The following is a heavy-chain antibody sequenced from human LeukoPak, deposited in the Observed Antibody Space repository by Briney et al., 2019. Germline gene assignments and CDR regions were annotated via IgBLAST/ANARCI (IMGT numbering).Heavy chain of an antibody. CDR3: AKVSWLETYYFVY. Sequence: SETLSLTCTVSGGSISSYYWSWIRQPPGKGLEWIGYIYYSGSTNYNPSLKSRVTISVDTSKNQFSLKLSSVTAADTAVYYCAKVSWLETYYFVYWGQGTLVTVSS. J-gene: IGHJ4*02. D-gene: IGHD6-19*01. CDR1: GGSISSYY. V-gene: IGHV4-59*01. CDR2: IYYSGST.